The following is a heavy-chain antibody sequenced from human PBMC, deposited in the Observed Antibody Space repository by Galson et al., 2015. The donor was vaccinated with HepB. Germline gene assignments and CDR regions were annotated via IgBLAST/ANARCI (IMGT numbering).Heavy chain of an antibody. CDR1: GYTFTGYY. J-gene: IGHJ4*02. CDR3: ARDFWSGYTLLDY. V-gene: IGHV1-2*02. Sequence: SVKVSCKASGYTFTGYYMHWVRQAPGQGLEWMGWINPNSGGTNYAQKFQGRVTMTRDTSISTAYMELSRLRSDDTAVYYCARDFWSGYTLLDYWGQGTLVTVSS. D-gene: IGHD3-3*01. CDR2: INPNSGGT.